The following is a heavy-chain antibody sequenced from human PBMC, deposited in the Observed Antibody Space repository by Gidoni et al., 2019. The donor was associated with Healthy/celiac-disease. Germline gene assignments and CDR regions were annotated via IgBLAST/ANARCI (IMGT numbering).Heavy chain of an antibody. CDR1: GFTFSSYA. CDR3: ARGNTMVRGVIKNYGMDV. D-gene: IGHD3-10*01. J-gene: IGHJ6*02. Sequence: QVQLVESGGGVVQPGRSLRLSCAASGFTFSSYAMHWVRQAPGKGLEWVAVISYDGSNKYYADSVKGRFTISRDNSKNTLYLQMNSLRAEDTAVYYCARGNTMVRGVIKNYGMDVWGQGTTVTVSS. V-gene: IGHV3-30*04. CDR2: ISYDGSNK.